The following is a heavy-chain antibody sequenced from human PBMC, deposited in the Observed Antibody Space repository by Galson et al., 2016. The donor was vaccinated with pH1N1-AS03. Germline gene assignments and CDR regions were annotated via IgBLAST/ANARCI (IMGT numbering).Heavy chain of an antibody. CDR1: GYTFVNYG. CDR3: ARDEGGYRY. V-gene: IGHV1-18*01. Sequence: SVKVSCKASGYTFVNYGISWVRRAPGQGLEWMGWISGYDGHTGYAQKFQGRVTMTTDTSTNTAYMELRSLTSDDTAVYYCARDEGGYRYWGQGTLVTVSS. J-gene: IGHJ4*02. CDR2: ISGYDGHT. D-gene: IGHD3-22*01.